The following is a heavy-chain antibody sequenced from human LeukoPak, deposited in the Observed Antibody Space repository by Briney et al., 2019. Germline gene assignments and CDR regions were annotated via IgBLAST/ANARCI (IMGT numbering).Heavy chain of an antibody. CDR2: IYYSGST. V-gene: IGHV4-59*01. Sequence: SETLSLTCTVSGGSISSYYWTWIRQPPGKGLEWIGYIYYSGSTNYNPSLESRVTMSVDTSKNQFSLKLSSVTAADTAVYYCARDVGSRWFDSWGQGTLVTVSS. CDR1: GGSISSYY. D-gene: IGHD2-15*01. CDR3: ARDVGSRWFDS. J-gene: IGHJ5*01.